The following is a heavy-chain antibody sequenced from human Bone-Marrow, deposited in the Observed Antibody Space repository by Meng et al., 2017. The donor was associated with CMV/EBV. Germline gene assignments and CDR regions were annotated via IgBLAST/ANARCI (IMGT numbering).Heavy chain of an antibody. CDR1: GFTFSSYG. D-gene: IGHD3-3*01. CDR2: IRYDGSNK. V-gene: IGHV3-30*02. CDR3: ARGGLTIFGVVTRISTGFDY. Sequence: GESLKISCAASGFTFSSYGMHWVRQAPGKGLEWVAFIRYDGSNKYYADSVKGRFTISRDNSKNTLYLQMNSLRAEDTAVYYCARGGLTIFGVVTRISTGFDYWGQGTLVTVSS. J-gene: IGHJ4*02.